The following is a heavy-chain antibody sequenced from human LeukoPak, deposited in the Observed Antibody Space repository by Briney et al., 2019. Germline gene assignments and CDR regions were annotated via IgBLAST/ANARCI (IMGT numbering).Heavy chain of an antibody. Sequence: SETLSLTCTVSGGSISSSSYYWGWIRQPPGKGLEWIGSIYYSGSTYYNPSLKSRVTISVDTSKNQFSLKLSSVTAADTAVYYCASGRRGTATMYGGSYGHAFDIWGQGTMVTVSS. CDR2: IYYSGST. CDR1: GGSISSSSYY. D-gene: IGHD1-26*01. J-gene: IGHJ3*02. CDR3: ASGRRGTATMYGGSYGHAFDI. V-gene: IGHV4-39*07.